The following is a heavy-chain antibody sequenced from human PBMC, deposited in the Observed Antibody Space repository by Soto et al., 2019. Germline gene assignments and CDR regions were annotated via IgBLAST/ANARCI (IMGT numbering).Heavy chain of an antibody. CDR2: IFSHDAK. CDR3: ARIQAAVYDILTGYYYYYYGMDV. V-gene: IGHV2-26*01. D-gene: IGHD3-9*01. J-gene: IGHJ6*02. CDR1: RVSLPPATMG. Sequence: SGPTLVNPTGTFTLTCTFSRVSLPPATMGVAGVRQPPGKALEWRAHIFSHDAKYYITTLKSRLTINKDTSNNQVVLTMTNMDTVDTATYYCARIQAAVYDILTGYYYYYYGMDVWGQGTTVTVSS.